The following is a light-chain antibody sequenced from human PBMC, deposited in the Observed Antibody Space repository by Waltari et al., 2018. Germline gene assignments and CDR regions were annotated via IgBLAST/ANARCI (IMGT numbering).Light chain of an antibody. CDR1: QNVYTN. CDR2: GAS. V-gene: IGKV3-15*01. CDR3: QQYNTWPPLT. Sequence: EIVMTQSPATLSRSAGESATRSCRASQNVYTNLAWYQQKPGQAPRLLISGASARATGVPWRFRGSGSGTEFTLTISSLQSDDFAVYYCQQYNTWPPLTFGGGTRVDIK. J-gene: IGKJ4*01.